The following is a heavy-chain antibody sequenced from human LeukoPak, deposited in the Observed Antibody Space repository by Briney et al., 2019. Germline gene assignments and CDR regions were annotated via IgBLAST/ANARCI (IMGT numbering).Heavy chain of an antibody. CDR2: IYSSGST. J-gene: IGHJ4*02. V-gene: IGHV4-4*07. CDR3: ARDLIVPDAMTGSGSYSTDY. Sequence: SETLSLTCAVFGGSFSGYYWNWIRQPAGKGLEWIGRIYSSGSTNYNPSLKSRVTMSVDTSKNQFSLKLSSVTAADTAVYYCARDLIVPDAMTGSGSYSTDYWGQGTLATVSS. CDR1: GGSFSGYY. D-gene: IGHD3-10*01.